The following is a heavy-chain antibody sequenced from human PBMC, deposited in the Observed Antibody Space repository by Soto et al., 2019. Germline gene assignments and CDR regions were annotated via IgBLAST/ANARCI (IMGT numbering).Heavy chain of an antibody. Sequence: SETLSLTCTVSGGSISSYYWSWIRQPPGKGLEWIGYIYYSGSTNYNPSLKSRVTISVDTSKNQFSLKLSSVTAADTAVYYCARDRVAAAFSYYYYYMDVWGKGTTVTVSS. D-gene: IGHD6-13*01. J-gene: IGHJ6*03. CDR3: ARDRVAAAFSYYYYYMDV. V-gene: IGHV4-59*01. CDR1: GGSISSYY. CDR2: IYYSGST.